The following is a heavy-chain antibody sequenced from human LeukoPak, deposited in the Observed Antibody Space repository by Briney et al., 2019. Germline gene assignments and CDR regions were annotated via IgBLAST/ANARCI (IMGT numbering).Heavy chain of an antibody. CDR3: ARELYYYDPQPPAGDYYYGMDV. J-gene: IGHJ6*02. CDR1: GYTFTSYG. V-gene: IGHV1-18*01. Sequence: ASVKVSCKASGYTFTSYGISWVRQAPGQGLEWMGWISAYNGNTNYAQKLQGRVTMTTDTSTSTAYMELRSLRSDDTAVYYCARELYYYDPQPPAGDYYYGMDVWGQGTTVTVSS. D-gene: IGHD3-22*01. CDR2: ISAYNGNT.